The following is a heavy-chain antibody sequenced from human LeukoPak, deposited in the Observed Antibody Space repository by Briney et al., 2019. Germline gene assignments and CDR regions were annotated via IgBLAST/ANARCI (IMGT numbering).Heavy chain of an antibody. Sequence: GGSLRLSCAASGFTFSSYSMNWVRQAPGKGLEWVSSISSSSSYIYYADSVKGRFTISRDNAKNPLYLQMNSLRAEDTAVYYCARGGRDCSSTSCYPSPTSDFDYWGQGTLVTVSS. CDR2: ISSSSSYI. CDR1: GFTFSSYS. V-gene: IGHV3-21*01. J-gene: IGHJ4*02. CDR3: ARGGRDCSSTSCYPSPTSDFDY. D-gene: IGHD2-2*01.